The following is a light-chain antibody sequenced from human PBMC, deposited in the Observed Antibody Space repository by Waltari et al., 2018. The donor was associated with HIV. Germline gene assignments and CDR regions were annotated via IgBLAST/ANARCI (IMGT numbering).Light chain of an antibody. CDR1: SNDVGGYKY. J-gene: IGLJ3*02. Sequence: QSALTQPASVSGSPGQSITISCTGTSNDVGGYKYVSWYQQPPGKAPNVVIYEVSNRPSGVSNRFSGSKSGNTASLTISGRHAEDEADYCGSSYASTSTRVFGGGTKLTVL. CDR2: EVS. V-gene: IGLV2-14*01. CDR3: SSYASTSTRV.